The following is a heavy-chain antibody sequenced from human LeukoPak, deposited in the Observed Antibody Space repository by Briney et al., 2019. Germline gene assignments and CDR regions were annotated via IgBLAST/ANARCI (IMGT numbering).Heavy chain of an antibody. CDR2: ISGSGDNT. D-gene: IGHD6-13*01. CDR1: RFTFSSFG. V-gene: IGHV3-23*01. CDR3: AKDHWAFSNSWYFDY. Sequence: PGGSLRLSCAASRFTFSSFGMSWVRQAPGRGLEWVSGISGSGDNTYYADSVKGRFTISRDNSRKMLYLQMNSLRAEDTAVYYCAKDHWAFSNSWYFDYWGQGTLVTVSS. J-gene: IGHJ4*02.